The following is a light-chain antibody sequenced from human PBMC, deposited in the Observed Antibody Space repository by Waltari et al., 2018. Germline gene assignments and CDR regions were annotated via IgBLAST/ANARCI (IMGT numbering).Light chain of an antibody. CDR1: QSIGTH. J-gene: IGKJ4*01. CDR3: QKCDNAPLT. Sequence: IQMTQSPSSLSASVGDKVTITCRESQSIGTHLAWYQQKQGKVPNLLIFAASTLQSEFPSRFSGSGSGIDFTLTISSLQPEDFATYYCQKCDNAPLTFGGGTRVEIK. CDR2: AAS. V-gene: IGKV1-27*01.